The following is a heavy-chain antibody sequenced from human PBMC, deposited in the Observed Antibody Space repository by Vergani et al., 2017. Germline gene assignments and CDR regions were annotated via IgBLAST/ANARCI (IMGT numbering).Heavy chain of an antibody. CDR1: GGSISSYY. CDR3: ARSIGSISCYGLDFDY. J-gene: IGHJ4*02. D-gene: IGHD6-13*01. Sequence: QVQLQESGPGLVKPSETLSLTCNVSGGSISSYYWSWIRQPPGKGLEWIGYIYYSGSTNYNHSLKSRVTISVDTSKNQFSLKLSSVTAADTAVYYCARSIGSISCYGLDFDYWGQGTLVTVSS. V-gene: IGHV4-59*01. CDR2: IYYSGST.